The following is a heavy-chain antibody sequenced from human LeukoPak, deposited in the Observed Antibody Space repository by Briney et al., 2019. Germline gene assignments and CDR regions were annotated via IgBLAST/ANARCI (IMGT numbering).Heavy chain of an antibody. D-gene: IGHD3-16*01. CDR2: IYYSGST. CDR3: ARDGRHSFRDAFDI. Sequence: SETLSLTCTVSGGSISSSSYYWGWIRQPPGKGLEWIGSIYYSGSTYYNPSLKSRVTISVDTSKNQFSLKLSSVTAADTAVYYCARDGRHSFRDAFDIWGQGTMVTVSS. V-gene: IGHV4-39*07. CDR1: GGSISSSSYY. J-gene: IGHJ3*02.